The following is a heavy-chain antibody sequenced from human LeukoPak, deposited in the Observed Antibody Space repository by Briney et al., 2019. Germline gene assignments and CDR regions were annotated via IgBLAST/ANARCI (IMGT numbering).Heavy chain of an antibody. Sequence: GGSLRLSCAASGFTFSSYAMSWVRQAPGKGLEWVSAISGSGGSTYHGDSVKGRFTISRDNSRNTLYLQMNSLRAEDTAAYYCAKLPHYDFWSGYSQYYFDYWGQGSLVTVSS. CDR2: ISGSGGST. V-gene: IGHV3-23*01. CDR3: AKLPHYDFWSGYSQYYFDY. D-gene: IGHD3-3*01. CDR1: GFTFSSYA. J-gene: IGHJ4*02.